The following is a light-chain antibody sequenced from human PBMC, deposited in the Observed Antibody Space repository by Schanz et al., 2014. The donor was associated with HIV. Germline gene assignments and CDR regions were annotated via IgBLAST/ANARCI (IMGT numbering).Light chain of an antibody. J-gene: IGKJ4*01. Sequence: EIVMTQSPATLSVSPGERATLSCRASQSVKSNFIGWYQQKPGQAPRLLIFGASNRATGIPDRCSGSGSGTDFTLTISSLEPEDFAVYYCQQRSSWPLLTFGGGTKVEVK. CDR1: QSVKSNF. CDR2: GAS. V-gene: IGKV3D-20*02. CDR3: QQRSSWPLLT.